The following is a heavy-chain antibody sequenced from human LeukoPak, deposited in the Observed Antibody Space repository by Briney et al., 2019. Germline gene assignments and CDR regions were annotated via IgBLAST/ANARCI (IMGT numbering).Heavy chain of an antibody. CDR1: GFTFSTSC. D-gene: IGHD4-17*01. CDR2: INDDGSST. Sequence: GGSLRLSCAASGFTFSTSCMHWVRQAPGKGLEWVSVINDDGSSTAYADSVKGRFTISRDNAKTTLYLQMNSLRAEDTALYYCARTTVTIWFDPWGQGTLVTVSS. V-gene: IGHV3-74*01. J-gene: IGHJ5*02. CDR3: ARTTVTIWFDP.